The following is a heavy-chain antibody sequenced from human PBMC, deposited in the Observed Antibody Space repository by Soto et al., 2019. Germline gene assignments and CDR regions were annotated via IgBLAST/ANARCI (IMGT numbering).Heavy chain of an antibody. CDR1: GYTFTSYY. D-gene: IGHD2-15*01. V-gene: IGHV1-46*01. CDR2: INPSGGST. CDR3: ARVYCSGGGCYGIDY. J-gene: IGHJ4*02. Sequence: QVQLVQSGAEVKKPGASVKVSCKASGYTFTSYYMHWVRQAPGQGLEWMGIINPSGGSTSYAQKFQGRVTMTRDPSRSTVYMELSSLRSEDTAVYYCARVYCSGGGCYGIDYWGQGTLVTVSS.